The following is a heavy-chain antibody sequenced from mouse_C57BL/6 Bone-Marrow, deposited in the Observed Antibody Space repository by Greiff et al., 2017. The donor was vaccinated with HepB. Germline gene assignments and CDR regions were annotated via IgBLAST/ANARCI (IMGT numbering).Heavy chain of an antibody. CDR1: GYAFTNYL. V-gene: IGHV1-54*01. J-gene: IGHJ3*01. CDR2: INPGSGGT. Sequence: QVQLKESGAELVRPGTSVKVSCKASGYAFTNYLIEWVKQRPGQGLEWIGVINPGSGGTNYNEKFKGKATLTADKSSSTAYMQLSSLTSEDSSVYFCARWPGHLSLRWFAYWGQGTLVTVSA. CDR3: ARWPGHLSLRWFAY. D-gene: IGHD3-2*02.